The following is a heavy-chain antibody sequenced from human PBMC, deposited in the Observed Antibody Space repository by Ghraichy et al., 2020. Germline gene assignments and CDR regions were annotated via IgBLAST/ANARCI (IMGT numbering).Heavy chain of an antibody. CDR1: RGSISSSSYF. Sequence: SETLSLTCTVSRGSISSSSYFWGWIRQPPGKGLEWIGSIDYSGRSSYNPPLESRVAVSVDTSKIQFSLKLSSVTAADTAIYYCARHDAYYYDGSGYYNWFDSWGQGTLVTVSS. CDR3: ARHDAYYYDGSGYYNWFDS. V-gene: IGHV4-39*01. J-gene: IGHJ5*01. D-gene: IGHD3-22*01. CDR2: IDYSGRS.